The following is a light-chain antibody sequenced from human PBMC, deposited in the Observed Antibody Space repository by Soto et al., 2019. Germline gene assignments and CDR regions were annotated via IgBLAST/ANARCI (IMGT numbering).Light chain of an antibody. CDR3: QQYDSGFT. Sequence: DIQMTQSPSYLPASVGDRVTIPCHASQDIGKSLNWYQQKPGKAPKILIFDASYLETVLSSRFSGSGSQTRFTLTIGSLQPEDFATYYCQQYDSGFTLGQGKRVEIK. J-gene: IGKJ5*01. CDR1: QDIGKS. V-gene: IGKV1-33*01. CDR2: DAS.